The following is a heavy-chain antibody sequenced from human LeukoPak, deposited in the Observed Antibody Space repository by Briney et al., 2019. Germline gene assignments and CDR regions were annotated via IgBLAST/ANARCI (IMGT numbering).Heavy chain of an antibody. J-gene: IGHJ4*02. CDR2: IKGYGITT. Sequence: GGSLRLSCAASGFAFSSNWMHTVRHAPGPGVGWVSRIKGYGITTNYADSVKGRFTISRDIAKNTLYLQMSSLRAEDTGVYYCAKDHYWSIDYWGRGTLVTVSS. V-gene: IGHV3-74*01. D-gene: IGHD3-3*01. CDR3: AKDHYWSIDY. CDR1: GFAFSSNW.